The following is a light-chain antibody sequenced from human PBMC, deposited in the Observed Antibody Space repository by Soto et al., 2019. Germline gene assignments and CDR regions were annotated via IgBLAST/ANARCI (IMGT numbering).Light chain of an antibody. J-gene: IGKJ5*01. Sequence: ENVLTQSPGPLSLSPGERATLSCRASQSVGTYLAWYQQKPGQAPRLLIFDASKRATGIPARFSGSGSGTDFTLTISSLETEDLAVYYCQQRSNWSLTFGQGTRLENK. V-gene: IGKV3-11*01. CDR1: QSVGTY. CDR3: QQRSNWSLT. CDR2: DAS.